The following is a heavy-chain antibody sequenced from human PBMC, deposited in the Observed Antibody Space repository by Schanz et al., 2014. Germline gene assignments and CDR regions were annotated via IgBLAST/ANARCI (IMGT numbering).Heavy chain of an antibody. CDR3: ARDLRNSRPSYYDH. CDR1: GFTFSTYW. Sequence: VQLVDSGGGLVQPGGSLRLSCAASGFTFSTYWMNWVRQVPGKGLEWVGNIRKDGSETNYLDSVRGRFTISRDNAKNSVDLQMTSLRPGDTAVYYCARDLRNSRPSYYDHWGQGTLVTVSA. D-gene: IGHD6-13*01. J-gene: IGHJ4*02. V-gene: IGHV3-7*01. CDR2: IRKDGSET.